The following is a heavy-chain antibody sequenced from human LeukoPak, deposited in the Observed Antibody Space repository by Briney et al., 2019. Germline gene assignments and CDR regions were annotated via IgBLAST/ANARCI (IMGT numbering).Heavy chain of an antibody. V-gene: IGHV3-33*01. CDR2: IWYDGSNK. CDR3: ARGGVGENYYGMDV. Sequence: PGRSLRLSCPASGFTVSSYGMHWVRQAPGKGLEWVAVIWYDGSNKYYADSVKGRFTISRDNSKNTLYLQMNSLRAEDTAVYYCARGGVGENYYGMDVWGQGTTVTVSS. CDR1: GFTVSSYG. D-gene: IGHD2/OR15-2a*01. J-gene: IGHJ6*02.